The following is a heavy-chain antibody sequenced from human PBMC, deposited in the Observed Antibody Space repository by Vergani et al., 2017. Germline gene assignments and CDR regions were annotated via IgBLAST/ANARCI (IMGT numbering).Heavy chain of an antibody. CDR2: ISGSGGST. Sequence: EVQLLESGGGLVQPGGSLRLSCAASGFTFSSYAMSWVRQAPGKGLEWVSAISGSGGSTYYSDSVKGRFTISRDNSKNTLYLQMNSLRAEDTAVYYCASGGCSSTSCPIYYYYYMDVWGKGTTVTVSS. V-gene: IGHV3-23*01. CDR3: ASGGCSSTSCPIYYYYYMDV. J-gene: IGHJ6*03. D-gene: IGHD2-2*01. CDR1: GFTFSSYA.